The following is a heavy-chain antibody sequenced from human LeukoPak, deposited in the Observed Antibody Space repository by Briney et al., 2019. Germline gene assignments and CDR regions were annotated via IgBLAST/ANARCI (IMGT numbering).Heavy chain of an antibody. CDR2: IKQDGSEK. D-gene: IGHD3-22*01. J-gene: IGHJ4*02. Sequence: GGSLRLSCAASGFTFSSYWMSWVRQAPGKGLEWVANIKQDGSEKYYVDSVKGRFTISRDNAKNSLYLQMNSLRAEDTAVYYCARDLGDSSGYIFDYWGQGTLVTVSS. V-gene: IGHV3-7*01. CDR1: GFTFSSYW. CDR3: ARDLGDSSGYIFDY.